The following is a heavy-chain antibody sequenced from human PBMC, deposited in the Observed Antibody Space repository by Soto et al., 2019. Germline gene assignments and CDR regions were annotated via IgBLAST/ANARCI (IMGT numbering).Heavy chain of an antibody. Sequence: QEQLVQSGAEVKKPGASVKVSCKASGYTFTGYYMHWVRQAPGQGLEWMGWINPNSGGTNYAQKFQGWVTMTRDTSISTAYMELSRLRSDDTAVYYCARDLVPGTRVYYYGMDVWGQRTTVTVSS. CDR1: GYTFTGYY. D-gene: IGHD6-19*01. CDR2: INPNSGGT. J-gene: IGHJ6*02. V-gene: IGHV1-2*04. CDR3: ARDLVPGTRVYYYGMDV.